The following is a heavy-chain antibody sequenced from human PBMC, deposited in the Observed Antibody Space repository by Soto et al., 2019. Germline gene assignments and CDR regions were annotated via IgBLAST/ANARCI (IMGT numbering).Heavy chain of an antibody. CDR2: IYSSGST. J-gene: IGHJ5*02. Sequence: SEPRSLTCTVSGGAINIYYWTWIRQPAGKGLEWIGRIYSSGSTKYNPSLQSRVTMSLDTSKNQFSLRLTSVTAADTAVYYCARGQRFSDWFDPWGQGTLVTVSS. CDR3: ARGQRFSDWFDP. CDR1: GGAINIYY. V-gene: IGHV4-4*07. D-gene: IGHD3-3*01.